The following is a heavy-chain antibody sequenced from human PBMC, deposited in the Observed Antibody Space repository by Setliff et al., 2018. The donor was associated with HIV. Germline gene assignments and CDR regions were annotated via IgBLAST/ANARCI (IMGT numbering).Heavy chain of an antibody. CDR3: ARDLWISSSWTRFVFDI. CDR1: GGSFSGYY. CDR2: INHSGST. D-gene: IGHD6-13*01. V-gene: IGHV4-34*01. J-gene: IGHJ3*02. Sequence: SETLSLTCAVYGGSFSGYYWSWIRQPPGKGLEWIGEINHSGSTNYNPSLKSRVTISVDTSKNQFSLKLSSVTAADTAVYFCARDLWISSSWTRFVFDIWDQGTMVTVSS.